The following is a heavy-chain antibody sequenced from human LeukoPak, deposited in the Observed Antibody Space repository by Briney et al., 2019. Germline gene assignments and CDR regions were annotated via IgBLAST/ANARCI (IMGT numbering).Heavy chain of an antibody. D-gene: IGHD2-8*01. CDR1: GGSISSYY. V-gene: IGHV4-59*01. CDR3: VRAQYCTNGVCYTNGWFDP. J-gene: IGHJ5*02. CDR2: IYYSGST. Sequence: PSETLSLTCTVSGGSISSYYWSWIRQPPGKGLEWIGYIYYSGSTNYNPSLKSRVTISVDTSKNQFSLKLSSVTAADTAVYYCVRAQYCTNGVCYTNGWFDPWGQGTLVTVSS.